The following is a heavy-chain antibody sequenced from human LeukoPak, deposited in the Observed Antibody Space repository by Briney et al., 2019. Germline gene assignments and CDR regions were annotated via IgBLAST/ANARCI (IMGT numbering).Heavy chain of an antibody. V-gene: IGHV3-23*01. D-gene: IGHD4-17*01. CDR3: ARGRGGDYVPSRFDY. CDR2: VSGSGANT. J-gene: IGHJ4*02. CDR1: GFAFSGFA. Sequence: GGSLRLSCSASGFAFSGFAMGWVRQAPGKGLEWVSSVSGSGANTYYADSVEGRFTISRDNSRNTLSLQMNSLRAEDTALYYCARGRGGDYVPSRFDYWGQGAQVTVSS.